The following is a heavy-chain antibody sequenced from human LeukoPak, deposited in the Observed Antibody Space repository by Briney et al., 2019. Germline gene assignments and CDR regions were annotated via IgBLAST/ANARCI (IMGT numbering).Heavy chain of an antibody. CDR1: GGSISSYY. Sequence: SETLSLTCTVSGGSISSYYWSWIRQPPGKGLEWIGYIYYSGSTNYNPSLKSRVTISVDTSKNQFSLKLSSVTAADTAVYYCARARYCSSTSCYWERRYYYYMDVWGKGTTVTVSS. J-gene: IGHJ6*03. CDR2: IYYSGST. D-gene: IGHD2-2*01. V-gene: IGHV4-59*01. CDR3: ARARYCSSTSCYWERRYYYYMDV.